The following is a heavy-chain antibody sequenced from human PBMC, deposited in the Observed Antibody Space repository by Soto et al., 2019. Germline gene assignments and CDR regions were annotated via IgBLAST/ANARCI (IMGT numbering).Heavy chain of an antibody. J-gene: IGHJ3*02. D-gene: IGHD3-22*01. CDR2: IYYSGST. CDR1: GGSIGSGDDY. V-gene: IGHV4-30-4*01. CDR3: ARETYYDSSGYNAFDI. Sequence: SETLSLTCTVSGGSIGSGDDYWSWIRQPPGKGLEWIGYIYYSGSTYYNPSLKSRVTISLDTSKNQFSLKLNSVTAADTAVYYCARETYYDSSGYNAFDIWGQGTMVTVSS.